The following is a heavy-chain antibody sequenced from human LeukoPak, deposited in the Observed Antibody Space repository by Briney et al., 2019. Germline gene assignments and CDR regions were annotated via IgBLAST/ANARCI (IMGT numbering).Heavy chain of an antibody. V-gene: IGHV3-23*01. J-gene: IGHJ4*02. Sequence: GGSLRLSCVASGFTFRSYAMLWVSQAPGKGLEWVSVISGSGGSTYHADSVKGRFTTSRDNSRDTLYLQLDSLRAGDTAVYYCAKGALYNWNYEAARKVDSWGQGTLVTVSS. D-gene: IGHD1-7*01. CDR3: AKGALYNWNYEAARKVDS. CDR2: ISGSGGST. CDR1: GFTFRSYA.